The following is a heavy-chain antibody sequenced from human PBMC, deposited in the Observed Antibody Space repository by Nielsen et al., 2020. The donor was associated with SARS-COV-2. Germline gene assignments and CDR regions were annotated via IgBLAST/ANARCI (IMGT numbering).Heavy chain of an antibody. V-gene: IGHV3-21*04. CDR3: ARRQTLQWSNVHYYYYGMDV. Sequence: VRQAPGKGLEWVSSISSSSSYIYYADSVKGRFTISRDNAKNSLYLQMNSLRAEDTALYHCARRQTLQWSNVHYYYYGMDVWGQGTTVTVS. D-gene: IGHD4-23*01. J-gene: IGHJ6*02. CDR2: ISSSSSYI.